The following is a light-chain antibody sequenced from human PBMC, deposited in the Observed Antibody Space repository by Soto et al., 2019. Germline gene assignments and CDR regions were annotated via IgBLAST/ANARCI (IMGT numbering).Light chain of an antibody. CDR3: SAYGGNADVV. Sequence: QSALTQPRSVSGSPGQSVTISCTGTSSNVGAYTFVSWYQQHPGKAPNLIIYHVNKRPSGVPDRFSGSKSGNTASLTISGLQADSESDYYCSAYGGNADVVFGGGTKLTVL. V-gene: IGLV2-11*01. CDR1: SSNVGAYTF. J-gene: IGLJ2*01. CDR2: HVN.